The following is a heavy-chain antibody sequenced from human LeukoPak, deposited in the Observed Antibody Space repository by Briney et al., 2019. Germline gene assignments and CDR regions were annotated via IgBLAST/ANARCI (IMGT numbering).Heavy chain of an antibody. J-gene: IGHJ3*02. D-gene: IGHD3-22*01. Sequence: SETLSLTCTVSGGSISSSSYYWGWIRQPPGKGLEWIGSTYYSGSTYYNPSLKRRVSISVDTSKNQFSLKLRSVTAADTAVYYCASAYYYDSSGYPDAFDIWGQGTMVTVSS. CDR2: TYYSGST. CDR3: ASAYYYDSSGYPDAFDI. V-gene: IGHV4-39*01. CDR1: GGSISSSSYY.